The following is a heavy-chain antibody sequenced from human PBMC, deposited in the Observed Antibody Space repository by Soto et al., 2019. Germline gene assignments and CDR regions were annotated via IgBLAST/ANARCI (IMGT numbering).Heavy chain of an antibody. CDR2: IIPIFGTA. Sequence: SVKVSCKASGGTFSSYAISWVRQAPGQGLEWMGGIIPIFGTANYAQKFQGRVTITADESTSTAYMELSSLRSEDTAVYYCARDRYYYDSSGYVDAFDIWGQGAMVTVSS. V-gene: IGHV1-69*13. CDR3: ARDRYYYDSSGYVDAFDI. CDR1: GGTFSSYA. J-gene: IGHJ3*02. D-gene: IGHD3-22*01.